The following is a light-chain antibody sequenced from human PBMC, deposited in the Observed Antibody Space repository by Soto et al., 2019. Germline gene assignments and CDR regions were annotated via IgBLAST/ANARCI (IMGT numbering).Light chain of an antibody. CDR3: SSYTSSITYV. J-gene: IGLJ1*01. CDR1: SSDVGCYNY. Sequence: QSALTQPASVSGSPGQSITISCTGTSSDVGCYNYVSWYQQHPGKAPKLMIYEVNNRPSGVSNRFSGSKSGNTASLTISGLQAEDEADYYCSSYTSSITYVFGTGTKLTVL. CDR2: EVN. V-gene: IGLV2-14*01.